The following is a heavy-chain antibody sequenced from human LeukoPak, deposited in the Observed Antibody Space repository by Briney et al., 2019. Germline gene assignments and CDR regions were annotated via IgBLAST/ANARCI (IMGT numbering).Heavy chain of an antibody. CDR3: ARVLGFTFDAFDI. CDR2: IWYDGNRE. Sequence: GGSLRLSCAASGFSFSNNGMHWVRQAPGKGLEWVAVIWYDGNREFYADSVKGRFTISRDNSKNTLDLQMNSLRAEDTAVYYCARVLGFTFDAFDIWGQGTMVTVSS. V-gene: IGHV3-33*01. CDR1: GFSFSNNG. J-gene: IGHJ3*02. D-gene: IGHD2/OR15-2a*01.